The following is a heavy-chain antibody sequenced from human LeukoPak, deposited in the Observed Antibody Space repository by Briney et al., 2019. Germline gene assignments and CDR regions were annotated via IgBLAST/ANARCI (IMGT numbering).Heavy chain of an antibody. CDR3: AMGVRGVIDIFDY. CDR1: GFTFSSYS. V-gene: IGHV3-21*04. CDR2: ISSSSSYI. J-gene: IGHJ4*02. Sequence: GGSLRLSCAASGFTFSSYSMNWVRQAPGKGLEWVSSISSSSSYIYYADSVKGRFTISRDNAKNTLYLQMNSLRAEDTAVYYCAMGVRGVIDIFDYWGQGTLVTVSS. D-gene: IGHD3-10*01.